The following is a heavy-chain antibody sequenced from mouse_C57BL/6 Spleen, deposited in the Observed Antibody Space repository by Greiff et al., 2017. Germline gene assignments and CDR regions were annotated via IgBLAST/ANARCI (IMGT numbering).Heavy chain of an antibody. Sequence: QVQLQQSGAELVKPGASVKISCKASGYAFSSYWMNWVKQRPGKGLEWIGQIYPGDGDTNYNGKFKGKATLTADKSSSTAYMQLSSLTSENSAVYFFARRPNYGSSSLAMDYWGQGTSVTVSS. J-gene: IGHJ4*01. CDR1: GYAFSSYW. CDR2: IYPGDGDT. V-gene: IGHV1-80*01. CDR3: ARRPNYGSSSLAMDY. D-gene: IGHD1-1*01.